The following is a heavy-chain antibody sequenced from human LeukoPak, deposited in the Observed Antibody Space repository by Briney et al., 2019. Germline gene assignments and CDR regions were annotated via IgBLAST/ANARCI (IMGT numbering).Heavy chain of an antibody. CDR3: ARDSGTTGEVKFDP. CDR2: IYSSGTI. J-gene: IGHJ5*02. Sequence: SETLSLTCSVSGGSISSYYWSWIRQPAGKGLEWIGRIYSSGTITYNPSLQSRVTMSVDTSKNEFSLKMSSVTAADTAVYYCARDSGTTGEVKFDPWGQGTLVTVSS. D-gene: IGHD3-10*01. CDR1: GGSISSYY. V-gene: IGHV4-4*07.